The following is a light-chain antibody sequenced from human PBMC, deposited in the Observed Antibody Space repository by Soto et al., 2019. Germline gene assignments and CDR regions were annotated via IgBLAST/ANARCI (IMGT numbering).Light chain of an antibody. V-gene: IGLV1-44*01. Sequence: QAVVTQPPSASGTPGQRVTISCSGSSSNIGNDPLNWYQQLPGTAPKLLIYSNDQRPSGVPDRFSGSKSGTSASLAISGLQSEDEADYYCAAWDDSLNGVVFGGGTKLTVL. CDR3: AAWDDSLNGVV. J-gene: IGLJ2*01. CDR1: SSNIGNDP. CDR2: SND.